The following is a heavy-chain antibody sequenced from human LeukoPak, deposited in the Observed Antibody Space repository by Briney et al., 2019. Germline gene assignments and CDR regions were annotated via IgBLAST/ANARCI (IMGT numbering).Heavy chain of an antibody. D-gene: IGHD3-22*01. CDR3: ARHGMIAYAFDI. CDR1: GGSISSYY. Sequence: SETLSLTCTVSGGSISSYYWSWIRQPAGKGLEWIGYIYYSGSTNYNPSLKSRVTISVDTSKNQFSLKLSSVTAADTAVYYCARHGMIAYAFDIWGQGTMVTVSS. J-gene: IGHJ3*02. CDR2: IYYSGST. V-gene: IGHV4-59*08.